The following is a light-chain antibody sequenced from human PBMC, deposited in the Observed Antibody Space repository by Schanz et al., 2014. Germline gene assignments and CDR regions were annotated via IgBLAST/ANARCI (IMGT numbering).Light chain of an antibody. V-gene: IGKV3-15*01. CDR2: DAF. CDR3: QQYKNWPPLT. J-gene: IGKJ1*01. Sequence: EIVLTQSPATLSVSPGERATLSCRASQSVGNNLAWYQQKPGQAPRLLIYDAFNRATGIPARFSGSGSGTQFFLTISSLQSEDLAVYCCQQYKNWPPLTFGQGTKVEVK. CDR1: QSVGNN.